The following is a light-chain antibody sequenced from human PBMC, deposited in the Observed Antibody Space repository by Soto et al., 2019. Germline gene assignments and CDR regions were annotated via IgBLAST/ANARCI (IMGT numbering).Light chain of an antibody. Sequence: EIVLTQSPATLSLSPGERATLSCRASQSVSTYLAWYQQKPGQTPRLLIYDASKRATGIPARFSGSGSGTDFTLTISSLEPEDFALYYCQQRSNWPPGFGLGTNVEIK. CDR2: DAS. V-gene: IGKV3-11*01. J-gene: IGKJ1*01. CDR3: QQRSNWPPG. CDR1: QSVSTY.